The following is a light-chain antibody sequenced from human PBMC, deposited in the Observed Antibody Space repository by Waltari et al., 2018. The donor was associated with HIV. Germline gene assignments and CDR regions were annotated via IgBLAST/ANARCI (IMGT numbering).Light chain of an antibody. CDR3: QVWDRSTGV. V-gene: IGLV3-9*01. CDR2: RDS. CDR1: NIGAKR. Sequence: YDLTQPVSLSVALGQTARIPCGGNNIGAKRVRWYQQRPGQAPVFIFYRDSDRPSGIPERFSASNSGNTATLTISKAQAGDEADYYCQVWDRSTGVFGGGTKLTVL. J-gene: IGLJ2*01.